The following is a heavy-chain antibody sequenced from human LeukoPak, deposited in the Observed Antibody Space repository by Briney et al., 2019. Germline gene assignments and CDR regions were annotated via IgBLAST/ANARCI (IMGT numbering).Heavy chain of an antibody. CDR3: ARGPYCRSTSCPYYMDV. J-gene: IGHJ6*03. Sequence: ASVKVSCKAPGYTFTTYDINWVRQATGQGLEWLGWMNPNSGNTGYAQKFQGRVTITRNISISTAYMELSSLRSEDTAVYYCARGPYCRSTSCPYYMDVWGKGTTVTVSS. D-gene: IGHD2-2*01. CDR2: MNPNSGNT. V-gene: IGHV1-8*03. CDR1: GYTFTTYD.